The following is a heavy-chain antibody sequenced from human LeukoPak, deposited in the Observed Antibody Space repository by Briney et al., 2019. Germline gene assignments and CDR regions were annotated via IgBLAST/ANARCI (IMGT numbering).Heavy chain of an antibody. J-gene: IGHJ4*02. V-gene: IGHV4-34*01. CDR1: GGSFSGYY. CDR2: INHSGST. Sequence: SETLSLTCAVYGGSFSGYYWSWIRQPPGKGLEWIGEINHSGSTNYNPSLKGRVTISVDTSKNQFSLKLSSVTAADTAVYYCARGYGSGSYYKRYFDYWGQGTLVTVSS. CDR3: ARGYGSGSYYKRYFDY. D-gene: IGHD3-10*01.